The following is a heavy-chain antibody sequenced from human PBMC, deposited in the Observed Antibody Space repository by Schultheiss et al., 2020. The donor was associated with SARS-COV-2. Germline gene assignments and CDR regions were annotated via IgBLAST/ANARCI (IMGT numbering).Heavy chain of an antibody. D-gene: IGHD3-10*01. J-gene: IGHJ4*02. CDR2: ISSSSSYT. CDR1: GFTFSYFN. V-gene: IGHV3-21*05. CDR3: ARDQSWNFDY. Sequence: GGSLRLSCAASGFTFSYFNMNWVRQAPGKGLEWVSYISSSSSYTNYAGSLKGRFTISRDNSKNTLYLQMSSLRAKDTAVYYCARDQSWNFDYWGQGTLVTVSS.